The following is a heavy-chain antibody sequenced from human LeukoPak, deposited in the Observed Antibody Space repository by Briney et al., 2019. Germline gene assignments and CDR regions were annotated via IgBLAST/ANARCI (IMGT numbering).Heavy chain of an antibody. CDR1: GYTFTCYY. Sequence: GASVKVSCKASGYTFTCYYMHWVRQAPGQGLEWMGWINPNSGGTNYAQKFQGRVTMTRDTSISTAYMELSRLRSDDTAVYYCARDKVYDSSGYESYYYGMDVWGQGTTVTVS. D-gene: IGHD3-22*01. CDR3: ARDKVYDSSGYESYYYGMDV. J-gene: IGHJ6*02. V-gene: IGHV1-2*02. CDR2: INPNSGGT.